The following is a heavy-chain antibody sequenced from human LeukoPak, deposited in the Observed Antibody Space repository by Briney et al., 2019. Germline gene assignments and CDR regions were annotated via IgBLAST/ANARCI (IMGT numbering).Heavy chain of an antibody. CDR2: ISTSGTP. CDR1: GFTFSKFA. V-gene: IGHV3-69-1*01. Sequence: PGGSLRLSCAAAGFTFSKFAMSWVRQAPGKGLEWVSLISTSGTPHYADSVKGRFTISRDNAKNSLYLQMNSLRAEDTAVYYRARKDLYYYDSSGLEAWGQGTLVTVSS. J-gene: IGHJ5*02. CDR3: ARKDLYYYDSSGLEA. D-gene: IGHD3-22*01.